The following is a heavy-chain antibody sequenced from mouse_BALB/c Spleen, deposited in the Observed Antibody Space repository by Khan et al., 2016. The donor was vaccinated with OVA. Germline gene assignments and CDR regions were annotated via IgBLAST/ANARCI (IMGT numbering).Heavy chain of an antibody. J-gene: IGHJ4*01. CDR3: ARGARRY. CDR1: GYTFTEYT. V-gene: IGHV1-18*01. Sequence: VQLQQSGPELVKPGASVNISCKTSGYTFTEYTVHWVKQSLGKSLDWIGVVNPKNGGTAYNQKFKGKATLTVDKSSSTAYLELRSLTSEDSAVYYGARGARRYWGQGTSVTVSS. CDR2: VNPKNGGT.